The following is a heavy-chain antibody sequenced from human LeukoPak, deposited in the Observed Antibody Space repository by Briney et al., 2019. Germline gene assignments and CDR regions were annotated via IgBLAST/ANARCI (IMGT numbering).Heavy chain of an antibody. V-gene: IGHV3-48*04. CDR2: ISSSSSTI. CDR1: GFTFSSYS. J-gene: IGHJ5*02. Sequence: QAGGSLRLSCAASGFTFSSYSMNWVRQAPGKGLEWVSYISSSSSTIYYADSVKGRFTISRDNAKNSLYLQMNSLRAEDTAVYYCAREHYDSSGYNWFDPWGQGTLVTVSS. D-gene: IGHD3-22*01. CDR3: AREHYDSSGYNWFDP.